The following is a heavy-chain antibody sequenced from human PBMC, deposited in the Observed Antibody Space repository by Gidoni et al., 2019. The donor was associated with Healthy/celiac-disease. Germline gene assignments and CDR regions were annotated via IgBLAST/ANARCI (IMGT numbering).Heavy chain of an antibody. CDR3: ARAPTYGEHWYFDL. D-gene: IGHD4-17*01. J-gene: IGHJ2*01. V-gene: IGHV4-59*01. Sequence: QVQLQESGPGLVKPSETLPLTCTVSGGSISSYYWSWIRQPPGKGLEWIGYIYYSGSTNYNPSLKSRVTISVDTSKNQFSLKLSSVTAADTAVYYCARAPTYGEHWYFDLWGRGTLVTVSS. CDR2: IYYSGST. CDR1: GGSISSYY.